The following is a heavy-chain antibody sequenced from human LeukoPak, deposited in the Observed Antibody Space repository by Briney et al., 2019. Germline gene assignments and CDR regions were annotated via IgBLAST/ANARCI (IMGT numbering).Heavy chain of an antibody. Sequence: GRSLRLSCAASGFXFSSYGILWVRQAPGKGLEWMAVISYDGSDKYHADSVKGRFTISRDNSKNAVYLQMNSLRAEDTAVYYCAKRGLTYYYDYWGQGTLVTVSS. V-gene: IGHV3-30*18. CDR3: AKRGLTYYYDY. CDR2: ISYDGSDK. D-gene: IGHD1-20*01. J-gene: IGHJ4*02. CDR1: GFXFSSYG.